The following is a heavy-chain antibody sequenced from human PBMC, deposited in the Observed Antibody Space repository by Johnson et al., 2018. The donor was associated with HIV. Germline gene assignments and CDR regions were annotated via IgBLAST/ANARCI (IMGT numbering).Heavy chain of an antibody. D-gene: IGHD1-26*01. CDR3: AQENFEWELGAFDI. CDR2: ISSSSSTL. V-gene: IGHV3-48*01. Sequence: MQLVESGGGVVRPGGSLRLSCAASGFPFDDYGMSWVRQAPGQGLEWVSYISSSSSTLYYADSVKGRFTISRDNPKNTLYLQMNSLRAEDPAVYYCAQENFEWELGAFDIWGQGTMVTVSS. J-gene: IGHJ3*02. CDR1: GFPFDDYG.